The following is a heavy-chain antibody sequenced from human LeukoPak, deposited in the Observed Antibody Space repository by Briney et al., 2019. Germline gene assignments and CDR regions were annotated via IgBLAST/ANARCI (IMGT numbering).Heavy chain of an antibody. V-gene: IGHV3-20*04. D-gene: IGHD1-26*01. Sequence: PGGSLRLSCAASGFTFDDYGLSLVRQAPGKGLEWVSDVNWNGGGTGYADSVKGRFTVSRDNAKDTLYLQMNSLRVDDTALYYCARERIGGSLDYWGQGTLVTVSS. CDR3: ARERIGGSLDY. J-gene: IGHJ4*02. CDR2: VNWNGGGT. CDR1: GFTFDDYG.